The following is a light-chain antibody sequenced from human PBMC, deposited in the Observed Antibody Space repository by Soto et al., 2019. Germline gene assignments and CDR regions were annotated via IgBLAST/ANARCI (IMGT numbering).Light chain of an antibody. CDR2: EVS. CDR1: SSDVGSYNL. J-gene: IGLJ3*02. V-gene: IGLV2-23*02. CDR3: CSYAGSSTYWV. Sequence: QSVLTQPASVSGSPGQSITISCTGTSSDVGSYNLVSWYQQHPGKVPKLMIYEVSKRPSGVSNRFSGSKSGNTASLTISGLQAEDEADYYCCSYAGSSTYWVFGGGTKLTVL.